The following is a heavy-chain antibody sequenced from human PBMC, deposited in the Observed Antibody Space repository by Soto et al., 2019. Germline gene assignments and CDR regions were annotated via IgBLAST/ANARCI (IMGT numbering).Heavy chain of an antibody. J-gene: IGHJ1*01. CDR2: IKQDGSEK. CDR1: GFTFSSYW. CDR3: ARSEVVVAATSPGQAEYFQH. V-gene: IGHV3-7*01. D-gene: IGHD2-15*01. Sequence: GGSLRLSCAASGFTFSSYWMSWVRQAPGKGLEWVANIKQDGSEKYYVDSVKGRFTISRDNAKNSLYLQMNSLRAEDTAVYYCARSEVVVAATSPGQAEYFQHWGQGTLVTVSS.